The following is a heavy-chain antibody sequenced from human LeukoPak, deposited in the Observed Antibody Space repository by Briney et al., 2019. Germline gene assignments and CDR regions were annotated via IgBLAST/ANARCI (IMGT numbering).Heavy chain of an antibody. D-gene: IGHD2-8*01. CDR2: ISSSSSYI. V-gene: IGHV3-21*01. Sequence: EGSLRLSCAASGFTFSSYSMNWVRQAPGKGLEWVSSISSSSSYIYYADSVKGRFTISRDNAKNSLYLQMNSLRAEDTAVYYCARRIEGYCTNGVCSNNWFDPWGQGTLVTVSS. J-gene: IGHJ5*02. CDR1: GFTFSSYS. CDR3: ARRIEGYCTNGVCSNNWFDP.